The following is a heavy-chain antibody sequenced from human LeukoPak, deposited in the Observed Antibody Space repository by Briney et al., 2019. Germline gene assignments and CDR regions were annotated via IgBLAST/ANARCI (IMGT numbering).Heavy chain of an antibody. Sequence: GASVKVSCKASGYTFTGYYMHWVRQAPGQGPEWMGIINPRGGSTDYAQKFQGRVTMTSDTSTSTVYMELKSLRSEDTAVYFCARVGATGATADNWGQGTLVTVSS. CDR1: GYTFTGYY. CDR3: ARVGATGATADN. D-gene: IGHD2-21*02. J-gene: IGHJ4*02. V-gene: IGHV1-46*01. CDR2: INPRGGST.